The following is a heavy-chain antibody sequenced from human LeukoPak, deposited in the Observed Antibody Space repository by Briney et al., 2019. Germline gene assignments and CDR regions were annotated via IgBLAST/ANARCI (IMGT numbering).Heavy chain of an antibody. CDR3: ARDLRSYSGYDHYYYYGMDV. Sequence: SETLSLTCTVSGGSISSYYWSWIRQPPGKGLEWIGYIYYSGSTNYNPSLKSRVTISVDTSKNQFSLKLSSVTAADTAVYYCARDLRSYSGYDHYYYYGMDVWGQGTTVTVSS. CDR2: IYYSGST. CDR1: GGSISSYY. D-gene: IGHD5-12*01. J-gene: IGHJ6*02. V-gene: IGHV4-59*01.